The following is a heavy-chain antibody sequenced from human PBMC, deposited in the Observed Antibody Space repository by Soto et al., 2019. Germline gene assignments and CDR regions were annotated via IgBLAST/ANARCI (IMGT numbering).Heavy chain of an antibody. CDR2: IVVGSGNT. V-gene: IGHV1-58*01. CDR1: GFTFTSSA. CDR3: ARAEYYDFWSGYYRRDYYYGMDV. J-gene: IGHJ6*02. Sequence: QMQLVQSGPEVKKPGTSVKVSCKASGFTFTSSAVQWVRQARGQRLEWIGWIVVGSGNTNYAQKFQERVTITRDMSTSTAYMELSSLRSEDTAVYYCARAEYYDFWSGYYRRDYYYGMDVWGQGTTVTVSS. D-gene: IGHD3-3*01.